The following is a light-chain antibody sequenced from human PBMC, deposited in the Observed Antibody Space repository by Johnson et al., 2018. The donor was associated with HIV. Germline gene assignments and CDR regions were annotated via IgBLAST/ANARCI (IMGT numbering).Light chain of an antibody. CDR3: GTWDSSLSRYV. CDR1: SSNIGNNY. Sequence: QSVLTQPPSVSAAPGQKVTISCSGSSSNIGNNYVSWYQQLPGTAPKLLIYDNNKRPSGIPDRFSGSKSGTSATLAITGLQTGDEADYYCGTWDSSLSRYVFDTGTKVTVL. J-gene: IGLJ1*01. CDR2: DNN. V-gene: IGLV1-51*01.